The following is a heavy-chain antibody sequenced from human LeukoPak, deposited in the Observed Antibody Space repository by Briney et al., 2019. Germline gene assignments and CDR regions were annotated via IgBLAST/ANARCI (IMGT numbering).Heavy chain of an antibody. CDR3: ARGMSFDY. V-gene: IGHV3-30*02. J-gene: IGHJ4*02. CDR1: GFSFSSYG. CDR2: IRSDGSNK. Sequence: GGSLRLSCAGSGFSFSSYGMHWVRQAPGKGLEWMAFIRSDGSNKYYADSVKGRFTISRDNAKNSLYLQMNSLRAEDTAVYYCARGMSFDYWGQGTLVTVSS.